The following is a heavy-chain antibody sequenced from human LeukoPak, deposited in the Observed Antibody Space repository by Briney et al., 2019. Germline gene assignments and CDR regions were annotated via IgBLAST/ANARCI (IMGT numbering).Heavy chain of an antibody. Sequence: SETLSLTCTVSGGSISSYYWSWIRQPPGKGLEWIAYIYYSGSTYYNPSLKSRVTISVDRSKNQFSLKLSSVTAADTAVYYCARGTVTLVDYWGQGTLVTVSS. D-gene: IGHD4-17*01. CDR2: IYYSGST. CDR3: ARGTVTLVDY. V-gene: IGHV4-59*12. J-gene: IGHJ4*02. CDR1: GGSISSYY.